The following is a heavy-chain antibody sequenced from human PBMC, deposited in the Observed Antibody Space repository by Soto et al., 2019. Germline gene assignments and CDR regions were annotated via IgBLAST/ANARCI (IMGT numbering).Heavy chain of an antibody. CDR2: INHSGST. CDR1: GGSVSGYY. V-gene: IGHV4-34*01. CDR3: ASGLDD. Sequence: XETLSLPCAVYGGSVSGYYWSWIRQPPGKGLEWIGEINHSGSTNYNPSLKSRVTISVDTSKNQFSLKLSSVTAADTAVYYCASGLDDWGQGTLVTVSS. J-gene: IGHJ4*02.